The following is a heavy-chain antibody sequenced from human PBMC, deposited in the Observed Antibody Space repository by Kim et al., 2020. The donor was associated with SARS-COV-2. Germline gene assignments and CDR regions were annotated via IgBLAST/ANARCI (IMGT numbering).Heavy chain of an antibody. V-gene: IGHV3-64*01. J-gene: IGHJ4*02. Sequence: GGSLRLSCAASGFTFSSYAMHWVRQAPGKGLEYVSAISSNGGSTYYANSVKGRFTISRDNSKNTLYLQMGSLRAEDMAVYYCARRGIVGATVDDGGFDYWGQGTLVTVSS. CDR3: ARRGIVGATVDDGGFDY. D-gene: IGHD1-26*01. CDR2: ISSNGGST. CDR1: GFTFSSYA.